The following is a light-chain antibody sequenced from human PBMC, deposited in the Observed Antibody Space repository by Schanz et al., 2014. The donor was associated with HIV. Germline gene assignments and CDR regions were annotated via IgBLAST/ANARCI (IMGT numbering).Light chain of an antibody. V-gene: IGLV2-8*01. CDR3: SSYTSSSTVV. CDR2: EIH. Sequence: QSALTQPPSASGSPGHSVTISCTGTTSDIGAYNYVSWYQLHPGRAPKLIMSEIHERPSGVPDRFSGSRSGNTATLTVSGLQADDEADYYCSSYTSSSTVVFGGGTKVTVL. CDR1: TSDIGAYNY. J-gene: IGLJ2*01.